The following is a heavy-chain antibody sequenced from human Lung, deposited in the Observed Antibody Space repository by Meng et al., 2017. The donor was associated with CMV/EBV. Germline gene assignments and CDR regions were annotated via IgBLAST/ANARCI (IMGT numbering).Heavy chain of an antibody. D-gene: IGHD3-10*01. CDR3: AKDSGRRSGEFLDY. Sequence: ASEFNFSSYGMRWVRQAPGRGLGWVAFIRYDRDNKYCADSVKGRFTLSRDNSKHTLYLQMNSVRAGDTGVYYCAKDSGRRSGEFLDYWGQGTLVTVSS. J-gene: IGHJ4*02. CDR2: IRYDRDNK. V-gene: IGHV3-30*02. CDR1: EFNFSSYG.